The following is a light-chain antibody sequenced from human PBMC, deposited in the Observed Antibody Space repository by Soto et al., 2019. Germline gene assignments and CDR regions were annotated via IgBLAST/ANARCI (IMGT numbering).Light chain of an antibody. V-gene: IGLV2-23*02. CDR1: SSHVGTYNL. J-gene: IGLJ1*01. CDR2: EVS. Sequence: QSALTQPASVSGSPGQSITISCTGTSSHVGTYNLVSWYQQYSGKAPKLMIYEVSKRPSGVSNRFSVSKSGNTASLTISGLQAEDEADYYCCSYAGTNTYVLGTGTKLTVL. CDR3: CSYAGTNTYV.